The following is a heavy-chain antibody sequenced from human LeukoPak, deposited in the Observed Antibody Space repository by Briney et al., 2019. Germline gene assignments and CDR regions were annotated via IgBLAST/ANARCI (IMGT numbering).Heavy chain of an antibody. CDR2: IYYSGST. CDR1: GGSISSSSYY. J-gene: IGHJ4*02. CDR3: AREVITYYYDSGHFDY. Sequence: SETLSLTCTVSGGSISSSSYYWGWIRQPPGKGLEWIGSIYYSGSTYYNPSLKSRVTISIDTSKNQFSLKLSSVTAADTAVYYCAREVITYYYDSGHFDYWGQGTLVTVSS. D-gene: IGHD3-22*01. V-gene: IGHV4-39*07.